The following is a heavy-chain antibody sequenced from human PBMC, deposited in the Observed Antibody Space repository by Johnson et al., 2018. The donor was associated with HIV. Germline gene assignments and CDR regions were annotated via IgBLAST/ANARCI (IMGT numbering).Heavy chain of an antibody. D-gene: IGHD1-14*01. CDR2: SGGST. J-gene: IGHJ3*02. CDR3: ARKGDAFDI. Sequence: SGGSTYYVDSVKGRFTISRDNAKNSLYLQMSILRAEDTAIYYCARKGDAFDIWGQGTMVTVSS. V-gene: IGHV3-48*03.